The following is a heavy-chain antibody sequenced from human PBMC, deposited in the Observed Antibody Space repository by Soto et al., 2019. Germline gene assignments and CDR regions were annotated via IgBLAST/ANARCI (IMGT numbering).Heavy chain of an antibody. CDR1: GGTFSSXA. D-gene: IGHD6-13*01. V-gene: IGHV1-69*01. CDR3: AAKIEQLGDFDY. Sequence: QVQLVQSGAEVKKPGSSVKVSCXXXGGTFSSXAXXXXXXAPGQGLEWMGGIIPIFGTANYAQKFQGRVTITADESTSTAYMELSSLRSEDTAVYYCAAKIEQLGDFDYWGQGTLVTVSS. CDR2: IIPIFGTA. J-gene: IGHJ4*02.